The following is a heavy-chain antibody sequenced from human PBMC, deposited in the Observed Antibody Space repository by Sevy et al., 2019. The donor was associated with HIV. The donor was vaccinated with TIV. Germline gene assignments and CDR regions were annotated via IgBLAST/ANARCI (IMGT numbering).Heavy chain of an antibody. CDR2: ISYDGINK. Sequence: GGSLRLSCATSGFIFSSYSMHWVSQAPGKGLEWVATISYDGINKHYADSVKGRFTISRDNSKNTLYLQLNSLRAEDTAVYYCAKSMGGFDAFDIWGQGTMVTVSS. D-gene: IGHD6-25*01. CDR3: AKSMGGFDAFDI. J-gene: IGHJ3*02. CDR1: GFIFSSYS. V-gene: IGHV3-30-3*01.